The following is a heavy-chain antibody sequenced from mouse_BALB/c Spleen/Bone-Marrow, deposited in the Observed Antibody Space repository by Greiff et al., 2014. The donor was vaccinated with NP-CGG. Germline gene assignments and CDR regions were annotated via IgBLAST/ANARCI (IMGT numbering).Heavy chain of an antibody. D-gene: IGHD1-1*01. J-gene: IGHJ2*01. CDR3: TRWVYYGSSYFDY. Sequence: DVKLQESGAEFVRPGALVKLSCNASGFNIKDYYMHRVKQRPEQGLEWIGWIDPENGNTIYDPKFPGKASITADTSSNTAYLQLSSLTSEDTAVYYCTRWVYYGSSYFDYWGQGTTLTVSS. CDR1: GFNIKDYY. V-gene: IGHV14-1*02. CDR2: IDPENGNT.